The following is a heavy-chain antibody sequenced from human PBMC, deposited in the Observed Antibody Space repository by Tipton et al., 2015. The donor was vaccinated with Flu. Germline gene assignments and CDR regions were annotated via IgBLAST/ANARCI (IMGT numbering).Heavy chain of an antibody. CDR2: IYYSGST. J-gene: IGHJ6*03. CDR1: GGSISSYY. V-gene: IGHV4-59*05. D-gene: IGHD3-3*01. CDR3: ARRSRGSGSGGQNPDYYYYMDV. Sequence: TLSLTCTVSGGSISSYYWSWIRQPPGKGLEWIGSIYYSGSTYYNPSLKSRVTISVDTSKNQFSLKLSSVTAADTAVYYCARRSRGSGSGGQNPDYYYYMDVWGKGTTVTVSS.